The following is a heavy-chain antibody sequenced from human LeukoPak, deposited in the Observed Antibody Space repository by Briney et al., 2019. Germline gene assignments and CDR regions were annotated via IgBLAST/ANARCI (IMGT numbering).Heavy chain of an antibody. CDR3: APGVTIFGVVIKWGLNY. D-gene: IGHD3-3*01. V-gene: IGHV1-2*02. CDR2: INPNSGGT. Sequence: ASVKVSCKASGYTFTGYYMHWVRQAPGQELEWMGWINPNSGGTNYAQKFQGRVTMTRDTSISTAYMELSRLRSDDTAVYYCAPGVTIFGVVIKWGLNYWGQGTLVTVSS. CDR1: GYTFTGYY. J-gene: IGHJ4*02.